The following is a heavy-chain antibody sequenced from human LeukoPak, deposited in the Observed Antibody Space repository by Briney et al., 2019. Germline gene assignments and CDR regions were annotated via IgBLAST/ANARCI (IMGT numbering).Heavy chain of an antibody. CDR2: IDYSGST. CDR1: GGSISSYY. Sequence: SETLSLTCTVAGGSISSYYWSWIRQPPGKGLEWIGYIDYSGSTNYKPSLKSRVTISGDTSKNPFSLKLSSVTAADTAVYYCARCRWGSSWYGMDVWGKGTTVTVSS. CDR3: ARCRWGSSWYGMDV. V-gene: IGHV4-59*01. D-gene: IGHD6-13*01. J-gene: IGHJ6*04.